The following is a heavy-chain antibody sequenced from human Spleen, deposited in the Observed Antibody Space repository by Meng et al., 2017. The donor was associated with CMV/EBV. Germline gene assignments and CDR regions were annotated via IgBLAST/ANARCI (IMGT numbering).Heavy chain of an antibody. CDR3: ARGCSDKRFYIKD. J-gene: IGHJ4*02. CDR1: GFTFDDYA. V-gene: IGHV3-53*01. CDR2: IYSGGST. D-gene: IGHD6-19*01. Sequence: GESLKISCAASGFTFDDYAMNWVRQAPGKGLEWVSVIYSGGSTYYADSVKGRFSISRDNSKNTLYLQMNSLRAEDTALYYCARGCSDKRFYIKDWGQGTLVTVSS.